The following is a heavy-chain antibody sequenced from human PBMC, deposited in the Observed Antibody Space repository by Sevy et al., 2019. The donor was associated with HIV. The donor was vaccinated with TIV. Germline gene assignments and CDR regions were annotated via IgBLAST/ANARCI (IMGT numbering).Heavy chain of an antibody. D-gene: IGHD3-10*01. J-gene: IGHJ6*02. Sequence: SETLSLTCTVSGGSISSYYWSWIRQPPGKGLEWVGYIYYSGSTNYNPSLKSRVTISVDTSKNQFSLKLSAVTAADRVVYCWARGLVRGVIGMDVWGQGTTVTVSS. V-gene: IGHV4-59*01. CDR3: ARGLVRGVIGMDV. CDR1: GGSISSYY. CDR2: IYYSGST.